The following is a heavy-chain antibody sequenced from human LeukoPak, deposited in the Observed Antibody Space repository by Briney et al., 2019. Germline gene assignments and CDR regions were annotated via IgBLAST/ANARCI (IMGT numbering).Heavy chain of an antibody. V-gene: IGHV7-4-1*02. D-gene: IGHD2-2*01. Sequence: ASVKVSCKASGYTFTSYAMNWVRQAPGQGLEWMGWINTNTGNPTYAQGFTGRFVFSLDTSVSTAYLQISSLKAEDTAVYYCARVLCSSTSCYSSPWFDPWGQGTLVTVSS. CDR1: GYTFTSYA. CDR3: ARVLCSSTSCYSSPWFDP. J-gene: IGHJ5*02. CDR2: INTNTGNP.